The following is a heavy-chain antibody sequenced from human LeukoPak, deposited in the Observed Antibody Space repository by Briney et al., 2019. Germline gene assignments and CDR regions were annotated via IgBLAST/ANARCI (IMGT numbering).Heavy chain of an antibody. V-gene: IGHV1-69*13. CDR3: ARDRAPYSSGWYNFDY. Sequence: ASEKVYCKASGGTFSSYAISWVRQAPGQGLEWMGGIIPIFGTANYAQKFQGRVTITADESTSTAYMELSSLRSEDTAVYYCARDRAPYSSGWYNFDYWGQGTLVTVSS. J-gene: IGHJ4*02. D-gene: IGHD6-19*01. CDR2: IIPIFGTA. CDR1: GGTFSSYA.